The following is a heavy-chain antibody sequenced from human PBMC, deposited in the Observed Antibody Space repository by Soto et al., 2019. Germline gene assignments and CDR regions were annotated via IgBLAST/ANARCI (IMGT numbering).Heavy chain of an antibody. Sequence: EVQLLESGGGLVQPGGSLRLSCAASGFTFSSYAMSWVRQAPGKGLEWVSAISGSGGSTYYADPVKGRFTISRDNSKNTLYLQMNSLRAEDTAVYYCSISSSSPPYAFDIWGQGTMVTVSS. CDR1: GFTFSSYA. J-gene: IGHJ3*02. D-gene: IGHD6-6*01. CDR3: SISSSSPPYAFDI. CDR2: ISGSGGST. V-gene: IGHV3-23*01.